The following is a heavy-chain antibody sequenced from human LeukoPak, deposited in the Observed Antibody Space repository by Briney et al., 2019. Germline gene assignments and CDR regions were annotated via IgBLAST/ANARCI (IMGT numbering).Heavy chain of an antibody. Sequence: AGGSLRLLCAASGFTFSRYGMTWVRQAPGKGLEWVSAISGSGGSIHYADSVKGRFTISRDNSKNTLYLQMNSLRAEDTAIYYCAKDGSFDAFDIWGQGTMVTVSS. J-gene: IGHJ3*02. D-gene: IGHD3-10*01. V-gene: IGHV3-23*01. CDR2: ISGSGGSI. CDR3: AKDGSFDAFDI. CDR1: GFTFSRYG.